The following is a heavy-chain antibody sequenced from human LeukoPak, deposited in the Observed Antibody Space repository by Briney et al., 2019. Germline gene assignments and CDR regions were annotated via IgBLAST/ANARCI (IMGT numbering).Heavy chain of an antibody. V-gene: IGHV3-48*01. CDR1: GFTFSNYA. J-gene: IGHJ4*02. CDR3: VPQKGYGGNPLDY. CDR2: ISSDGSTI. D-gene: IGHD4-23*01. Sequence: SGGSLRLSCAASGFTFSNYAMTWVRQAPGKGLEWVSCISSDGSTIYYADSVKGRITISRDNARKSLYLQMNSLRAEDTAVYYCVPQKGYGGNPLDYWGQGTLVTVST.